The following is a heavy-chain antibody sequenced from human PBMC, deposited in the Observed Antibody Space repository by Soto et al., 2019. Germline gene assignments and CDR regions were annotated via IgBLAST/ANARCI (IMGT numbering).Heavy chain of an antibody. Sequence: SETLSLTCSVSGGSISSSSYFWGWIRQPPGKGLEWIGSIYYSGSTYYNPSLKSRVTVSVDTSKNQFSLKLSSVTAADTAVYYCARGPNYGTGSYYRPWGQGTLVTVSS. V-gene: IGHV4-39*01. J-gene: IGHJ5*02. CDR2: IYYSGST. D-gene: IGHD3-10*01. CDR1: GGSISSSSYF. CDR3: ARGPNYGTGSYYRP.